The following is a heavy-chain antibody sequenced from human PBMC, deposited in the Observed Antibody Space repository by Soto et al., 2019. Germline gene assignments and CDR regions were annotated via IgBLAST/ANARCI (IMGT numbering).Heavy chain of an antibody. CDR2: ISHRGST. V-gene: IGHV4-4*02. CDR3: AALHFWSGLWTARRLHY. J-gene: IGHJ4*02. CDR1: GDSINSSHW. Sequence: SATLSLTCAVSGDSINSSHWWNWVRQPPGNGLAWIGQISHRGSTNYNTSLTSRVTIAVDKSKHHVSLKRTSVTAADTAVYYCAALHFWSGLWTARRLHYWGQGTLVTVSS. D-gene: IGHD3-3*02.